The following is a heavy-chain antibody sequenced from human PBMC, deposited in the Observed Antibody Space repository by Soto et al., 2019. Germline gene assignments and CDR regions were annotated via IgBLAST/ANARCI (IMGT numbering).Heavy chain of an antibody. D-gene: IGHD3-9*01. V-gene: IGHV4-59*01. CDR2: IYYSGST. CDR1: GDAITSFH. Sequence: SETLSLTCTVSGDAITSFHWNWIRQPPGKGLEWIGYIYYSGSTVYNPSLQSRVTMSIDTSKNQFSLNLRSVTAADTAVYYCAREYFDILTTYYYLDYWGQGTPVT. CDR3: AREYFDILTTYYYLDY. J-gene: IGHJ4*02.